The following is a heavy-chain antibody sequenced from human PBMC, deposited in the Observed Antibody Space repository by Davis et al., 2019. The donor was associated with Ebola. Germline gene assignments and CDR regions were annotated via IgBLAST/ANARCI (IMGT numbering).Heavy chain of an antibody. V-gene: IGHV5-51*01. CDR3: ARQYDHYLGYFPH. D-gene: IGHD4-17*01. CDR1: GNTLPSFP. CDR2: LYPYDSDT. J-gene: IGHJ1*01. Sequence: ESLMTPCKHPGNTLPSFPIAWVRQMPGKCPEWLGILYPYDSDTTYSPSFQGRVTISADKSVSTAYLQWSSLQASDTAIYYCARQYDHYLGYFPHWGQGTLVTVSS.